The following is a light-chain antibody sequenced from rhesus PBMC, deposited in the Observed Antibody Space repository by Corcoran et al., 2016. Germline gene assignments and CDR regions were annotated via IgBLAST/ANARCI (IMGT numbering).Light chain of an antibody. V-gene: IGLV3-40*01. J-gene: IGLJ1*01. CDR1: NIGIEA. CDR2: DDR. Sequence: SYELTQPRSVSVSQGQTARITCGGDNIGIEAVQWYQQKAAQAPVLVIDDDRERPSGIPDRFSGSKSGNTATLTISGVEAGDEADYYCQVWDNRRDHYIFGAGTRLIVL. CDR3: QVWDNRRDHYI.